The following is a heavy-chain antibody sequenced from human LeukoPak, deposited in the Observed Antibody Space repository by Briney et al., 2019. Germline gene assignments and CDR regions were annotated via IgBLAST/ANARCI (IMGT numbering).Heavy chain of an antibody. CDR3: ATDIPRITGTTXRRHYYYMDV. J-gene: IGHJ6*03. CDR1: GYTLTELS. Sequence: ASVKVSCKVSGYTLTELSMHWVRQAPGKGLEWMGGFDTEDGETIYAQKFQGRVTMTEDTSTDTAYIELSSLRSEDTAVYYCATDIPRITGTTXRRHYYYMDVWGKGTTVTVSS. CDR2: FDTEDGET. D-gene: IGHD1-7*01. V-gene: IGHV1-24*01.